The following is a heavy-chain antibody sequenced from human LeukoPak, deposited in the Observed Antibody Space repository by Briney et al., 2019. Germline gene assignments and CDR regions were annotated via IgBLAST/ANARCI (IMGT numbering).Heavy chain of an antibody. V-gene: IGHV4-34*01. Sequence: SETLSLTCAVYGGSFSGYYWSWLRQPPGKGLVWIGEINDSGGTNYNPSLKSRVTISVDTSKNQFSLKLTSVTAADTAVYYCARGQGGECLRSWGQGTLVTVSS. CDR2: INDSGGT. D-gene: IGHD5-12*01. CDR3: ARGQGGECLRS. CDR1: GGSFSGYY. J-gene: IGHJ4*02.